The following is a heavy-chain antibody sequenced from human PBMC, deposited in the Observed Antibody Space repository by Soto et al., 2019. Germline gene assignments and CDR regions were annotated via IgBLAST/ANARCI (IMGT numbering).Heavy chain of an antibody. CDR3: AKVGENDGDPHLDYYYYGMDV. J-gene: IGHJ6*02. V-gene: IGHV1-46*01. Sequence: QVQLVQSGAEVKKPGASVKVSCKASGYDVTRYYIHWVRQGPGQGLEWMGIINPTGGGRTKYAQKFQGRVTVTSDRSTSTVYMELTSLRSDDTAVYHCAKVGENDGDPHLDYYYYGMDVWGQGTTVTVSS. CDR2: INPTGGGRT. CDR1: GYDVTRYY. D-gene: IGHD1-1*01.